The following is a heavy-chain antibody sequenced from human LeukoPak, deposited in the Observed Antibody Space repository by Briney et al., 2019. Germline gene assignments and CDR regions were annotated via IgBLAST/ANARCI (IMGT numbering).Heavy chain of an antibody. Sequence: ASVKVSCKASGYTFTSYDINWVRQATGQGLEWMGWMNPNSGNTGYAQKFQGRVTMTRNTSISTAYMELSSLRSEDTAVYYCARCLPTYGDNWFDPWGQGTLVTVSS. D-gene: IGHD4-17*01. CDR3: ARCLPTYGDNWFDP. V-gene: IGHV1-8*01. CDR1: GYTFTSYD. CDR2: MNPNSGNT. J-gene: IGHJ5*02.